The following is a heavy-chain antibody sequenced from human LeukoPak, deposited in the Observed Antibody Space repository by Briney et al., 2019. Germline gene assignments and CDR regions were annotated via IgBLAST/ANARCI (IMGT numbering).Heavy chain of an antibody. CDR3: SGSYLYYYYYYMNV. D-gene: IGHD1-26*01. Sequence: IPSETLSLTCTVSGGSISSYYWSWIRQPPGKGLEWIGYMYYSGSTNYNPSLKSRVTISVDTSKNQFSLKLSSVTAADTAVYYCSGSYLYYYYYYMNVWGKGTTVTISS. CDR2: MYYSGST. CDR1: GGSISSYY. V-gene: IGHV4-59*03. J-gene: IGHJ6*03.